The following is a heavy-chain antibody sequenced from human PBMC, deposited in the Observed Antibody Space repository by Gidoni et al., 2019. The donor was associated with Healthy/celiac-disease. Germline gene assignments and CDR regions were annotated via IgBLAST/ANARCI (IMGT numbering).Heavy chain of an antibody. CDR1: GGSISSGGYY. V-gene: IGHV4-31*03. J-gene: IGHJ5*02. CDR2: IYYSGST. Sequence: QVQLQESGPGLVKPSQTLSLTCTVPGGSISSGGYYWSWIRQHPGKGLEWIGYIYYSGSTYYNPSLKSRVTISVDTSKNQFSLKLSSVTAADTAVYYCARASWVGATNWFDPWGQGTLVTVSS. D-gene: IGHD1-26*01. CDR3: ARASWVGATNWFDP.